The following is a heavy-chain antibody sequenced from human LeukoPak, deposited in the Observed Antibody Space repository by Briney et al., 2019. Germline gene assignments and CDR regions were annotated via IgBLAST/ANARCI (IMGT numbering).Heavy chain of an antibody. CDR3: ARDQGSPTRSWYTGY. D-gene: IGHD6-13*01. Sequence: SETLSLTCTVSGGSISSGSYYWSWIRQPAGKGLEWIGRIYTSGSTNYNPSLKSRVTISVDTSKNQFSLKLSSVTAADTAVYYCARDQGSPTRSWYTGYWGQGTQVTVSS. J-gene: IGHJ4*02. CDR2: IYTSGST. CDR1: GGSISSGSYY. V-gene: IGHV4-61*02.